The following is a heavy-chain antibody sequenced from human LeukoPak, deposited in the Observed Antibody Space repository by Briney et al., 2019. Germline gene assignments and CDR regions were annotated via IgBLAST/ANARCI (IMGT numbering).Heavy chain of an antibody. CDR1: GFTFSIYA. CDR3: ARPRTPYTSGWYGGVFEF. D-gene: IGHD6-19*01. J-gene: IGHJ4*02. V-gene: IGHV3-64*02. Sequence: GGSLRLSCAASGFTFSIYAMHWVRQAPGKGLEYISSVSRDGAATYYADSVAGRFTISRDNSKSTLFLQMGSLRADDMAVYYCARPRTPYTSGWYGGVFEFWGQGALVTVSS. CDR2: VSRDGAAT.